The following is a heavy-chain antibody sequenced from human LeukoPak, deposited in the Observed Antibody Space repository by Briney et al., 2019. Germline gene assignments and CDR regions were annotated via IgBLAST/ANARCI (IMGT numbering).Heavy chain of an antibody. V-gene: IGHV3-30-3*01. J-gene: IGHJ4*02. Sequence: GRSLRLSCVDSGFTFSNHAMHWVCQAPGKGLEWVAVISYDGSNKYYADSVKGRFTISRDNSKNTLYLQMNSLRAEDTAVYYCASGSPTELREYYFDYWGQGTLVTVSS. CDR1: GFTFSNHA. CDR3: ASGSPTELREYYFDY. CDR2: ISYDGSNK. D-gene: IGHD2-15*01.